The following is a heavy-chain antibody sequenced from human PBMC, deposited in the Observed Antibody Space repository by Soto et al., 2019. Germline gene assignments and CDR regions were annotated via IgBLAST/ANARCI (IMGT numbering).Heavy chain of an antibody. CDR3: AREYGDWGYWYFDL. CDR1: GFPFSGSD. V-gene: IGHV3-13*01. Sequence: DVQLVESGGGLVQPGGSLRLSCEASGFPFSGSDMHWVRQAAGERLEWVSAIATGGNTYYAGSVKGRFTISRENAKNSLYLQINNVRAGDTAVYYCAREYGDWGYWYFDLWGRGTLVTVSS. J-gene: IGHJ2*01. D-gene: IGHD4-17*01. CDR2: IATGGNT.